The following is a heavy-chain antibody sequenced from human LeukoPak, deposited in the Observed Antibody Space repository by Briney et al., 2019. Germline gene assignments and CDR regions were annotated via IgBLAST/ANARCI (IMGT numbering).Heavy chain of an antibody. CDR3: ARDSASDYGGNSNYYYYGMDV. CDR2: ISSSSSTI. CDR1: GFTFSSYS. D-gene: IGHD4-23*01. Sequence: GGSLRLSCAASGFTFSSYSMNWVRQAPGKGLEWVSYISSSSSTIYYADSVKGRFTISRDNAKNSLYLQMNSLRDEDTAVYYCARDSASDYGGNSNYYYYGMDVWGQGTTVTVSS. J-gene: IGHJ6*02. V-gene: IGHV3-48*02.